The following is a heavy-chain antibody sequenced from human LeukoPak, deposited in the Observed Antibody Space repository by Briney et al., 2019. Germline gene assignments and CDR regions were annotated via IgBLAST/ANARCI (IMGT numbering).Heavy chain of an antibody. Sequence: GGSLRLSCAASGFTFSSYAMSWVRQAPGKGXXXXXAISGSGGSTYYADSVKGRFTISRDNSKNTLYLQMNSLRAEDTAVYYCAKEDYYDSSGYFDYWGQGTLVTVSS. V-gene: IGHV3-23*01. CDR3: AKEDYYDSSGYFDY. CDR1: GFTFSSYA. J-gene: IGHJ4*02. D-gene: IGHD3-22*01. CDR2: ISGSGGST.